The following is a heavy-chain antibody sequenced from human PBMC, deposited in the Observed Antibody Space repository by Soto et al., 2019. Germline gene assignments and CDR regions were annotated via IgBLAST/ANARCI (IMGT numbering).Heavy chain of an antibody. CDR2: ISYDGSNK. V-gene: IGHV3-30*18. D-gene: IGHD3-16*01. CDR1: GFTFSSYG. CDR3: AKPLYNEFDY. J-gene: IGHJ4*02. Sequence: GGSLRLSCAASGFTFSSYGMHWVRQAPGKGLEWVAVISYDGSNKYYADSVKGRFTISRDNSKNTLYLQMNSLRAEDTAVYYCAKPLYNEFDYWGQGTLVTVSS.